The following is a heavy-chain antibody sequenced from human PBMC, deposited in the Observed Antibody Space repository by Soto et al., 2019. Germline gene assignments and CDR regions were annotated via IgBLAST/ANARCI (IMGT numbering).Heavy chain of an antibody. J-gene: IGHJ4*02. CDR3: AKGRITIVGATGYFDY. V-gene: IGHV3-30*18. Sequence: GGRWISQTPGKGLEWVAVISYDGSNKYYADSVKGRFTISRDNSKNTLYLQMNSLRAEDTAVYYCAKGRITIVGATGYFDYWGRGTLVT. D-gene: IGHD1-26*01. CDR1: G. CDR2: ISYDGSNK.